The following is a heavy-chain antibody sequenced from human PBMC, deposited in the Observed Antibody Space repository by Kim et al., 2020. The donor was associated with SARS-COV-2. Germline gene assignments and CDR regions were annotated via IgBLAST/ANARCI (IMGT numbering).Heavy chain of an antibody. J-gene: IGHJ4*02. V-gene: IGHV6-1*01. D-gene: IGHD1-26*01. Sequence: ESVKSRITINPDTSKNQFSLQLNSVTPEDTAVYYCARVGIVGATSSFDYWGQGTLVTVSS. CDR3: ARVGIVGATSSFDY.